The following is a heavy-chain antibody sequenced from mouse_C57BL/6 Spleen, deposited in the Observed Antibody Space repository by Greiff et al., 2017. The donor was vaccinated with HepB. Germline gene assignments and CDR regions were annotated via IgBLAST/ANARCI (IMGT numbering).Heavy chain of an antibody. CDR1: GFSLSTSGMG. J-gene: IGHJ2*01. Sequence: QVTLKECGPGILQSSQTLSLTCSFSGFSLSTSGMGVSWIRQPSGKGLEWLAHIYWDDDKRYNPSLKSRLTISKDTSRNQVFLKITSVDTADTATYYCARREGTGFFDYWGQGTTLTVSS. D-gene: IGHD4-1*01. CDR3: ARREGTGFFDY. CDR2: IYWDDDK. V-gene: IGHV8-12*01.